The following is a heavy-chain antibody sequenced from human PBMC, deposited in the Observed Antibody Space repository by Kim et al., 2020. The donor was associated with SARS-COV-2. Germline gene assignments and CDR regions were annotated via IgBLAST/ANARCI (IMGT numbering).Heavy chain of an antibody. V-gene: IGHV3-11*01. CDR2: ISRSGSYV. CDR3: ARVPFGDLSAYYFDL. J-gene: IGHJ4*02. D-gene: IGHD3-10*01. Sequence: GGSLRLSCAASGFTFSDYYMTWVRQAPGKGLEWVSYISRSGSYVNYADSVKGRFTISRDNAKNSLYLQMSSLRAEDTALYYCARVPFGDLSAYYFDLWGQGTLVTVSS. CDR1: GFTFSDYY.